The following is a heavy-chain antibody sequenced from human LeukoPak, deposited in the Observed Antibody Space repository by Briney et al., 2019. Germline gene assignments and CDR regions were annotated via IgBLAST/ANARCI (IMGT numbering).Heavy chain of an antibody. CDR3: ARVRYFDWFVDY. J-gene: IGHJ4*02. CDR1: GFTFSSYS. V-gene: IGHV3-21*01. CDR2: ISSSSSYI. Sequence: GGSLRLSCAASGFTFSSYSMSWVRQAPGKGLEWVSSISSSSSYIYYADSVKGRFTISRDNAKNSLYLQMNSLRAEDTAVYYCARVRYFDWFVDYWGQGTLVTVSS. D-gene: IGHD3-9*01.